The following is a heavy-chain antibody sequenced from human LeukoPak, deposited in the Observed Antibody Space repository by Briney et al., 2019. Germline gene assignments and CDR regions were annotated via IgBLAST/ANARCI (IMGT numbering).Heavy chain of an antibody. CDR2: INPNSGGT. D-gene: IGHD6-13*01. V-gene: IGHV1-2*06. CDR1: GYTFTGYY. CDR3: ARDMGSSWYNDY. J-gene: IGHJ4*02. Sequence: ASVKVSCKASGYTFTGYYMHWVRQAPGQGLEWMGRINPNSGGTNYAQKFQGRVTMTRDTSISTAYMELSRLRSDDTAVYYRARDMGSSWYNDYWGQGTLVTVSS.